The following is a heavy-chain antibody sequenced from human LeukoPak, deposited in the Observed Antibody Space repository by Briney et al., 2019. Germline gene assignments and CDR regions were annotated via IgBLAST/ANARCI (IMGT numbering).Heavy chain of an antibody. V-gene: IGHV3-21*01. CDR3: ARGGGGSYRNNWFDP. CDR1: GFTFSSYS. J-gene: IGHJ5*02. Sequence: PGGSLRLSCAASGFTFSSYSMNWVRQAPGKGLEWVSSISSSSSYIYYADSVKGRFTISRDNAKNSLYLQMISLRAEDTAVYYCARGGGGSYRNNWFDPWGQGTLVTVSS. D-gene: IGHD1-26*01. CDR2: ISSSSSYI.